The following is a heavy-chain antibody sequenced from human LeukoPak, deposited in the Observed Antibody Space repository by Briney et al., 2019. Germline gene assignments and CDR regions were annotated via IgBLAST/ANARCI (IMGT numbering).Heavy chain of an antibody. CDR1: GFTFSNYE. V-gene: IGHV3-48*03. CDR3: TRDLSPGDGYQDAFDI. CDR2: ISSSGGII. Sequence: PGGSLRLSCAASGFTFSNYEMNWVRQAPGRGLEWLSYISSSGGIIYYADSVKGRFTISRDNAKNSLYLQMNSLRAEDTAVYYCTRDLSPGDGYQDAFDIWGQGTVVTVSS. D-gene: IGHD2-21*02. J-gene: IGHJ3*02.